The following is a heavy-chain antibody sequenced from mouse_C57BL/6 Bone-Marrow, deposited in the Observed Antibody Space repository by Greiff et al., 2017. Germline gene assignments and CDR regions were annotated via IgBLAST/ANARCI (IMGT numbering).Heavy chain of an antibody. CDR2: INPSTGGT. CDR3: ARRRNDYDWFAD. J-gene: IGHJ3*01. CDR1: GYSFTGYY. V-gene: IGHV1-42*01. Sequence: VQLQQSGPELVKPGASVKISCKASGYSFTGYYMNWVKQSPEKSLEWIGEINPSTGGTTYNQKFKAKATLTVDKSSSTAYMQLKSLTSEDSAVYDCARRRNDYDWFADWGQGTLVTVSS. D-gene: IGHD2-4*01.